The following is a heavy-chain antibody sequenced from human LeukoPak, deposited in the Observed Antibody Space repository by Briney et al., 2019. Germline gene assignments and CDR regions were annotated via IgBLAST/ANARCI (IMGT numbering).Heavy chain of an antibody. D-gene: IGHD2/OR15-2a*01. CDR3: ARAGYYGDDAFDL. CDR2: IRQDGSEK. CDR1: GFTIGSYW. J-gene: IGHJ3*01. V-gene: IGHV3-7*01. Sequence: GGSLRLSCAVSGFTIGSYWMSWVRQAPGKGLEWVANIRQDGSEKYYVDSVKGRLTISRDNAKNSLYLLMNSLRAEDTGIYYGARAGYYGDDAFDLWGQGTMVTVSS.